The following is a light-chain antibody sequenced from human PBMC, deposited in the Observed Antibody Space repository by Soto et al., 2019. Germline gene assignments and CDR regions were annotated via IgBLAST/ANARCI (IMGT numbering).Light chain of an antibody. V-gene: IGKV3-15*01. J-gene: IGKJ1*01. Sequence: EIVMTQSPATLSVSPGERATLSFSASQSVSNNLAWYQQKPGQAPRLLIHGASTRATGIPARFSGSGSGTEFTLTISSLQSEDFAVYYCQQYNNWPRTFGHGTKVAIK. CDR2: GAS. CDR1: QSVSNN. CDR3: QQYNNWPRT.